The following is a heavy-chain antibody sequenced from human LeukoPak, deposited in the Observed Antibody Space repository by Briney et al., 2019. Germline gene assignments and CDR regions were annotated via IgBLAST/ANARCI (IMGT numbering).Heavy chain of an antibody. CDR2: IKQDGSEK. CDR1: GFTFSSYW. CDR3: ARVHYYDSSGYPPLYYFDY. D-gene: IGHD3-22*01. Sequence: GGSLRLSCAASGFTFSSYWMSWVRQAPGKGLEWVANIKQDGSEKYYVDSVKGRFTISRDNSKNTLYLQMGSLRAEDMAVYYCARVHYYDSSGYPPLYYFDYWGQGTLVTVSS. J-gene: IGHJ4*02. V-gene: IGHV3-7*01.